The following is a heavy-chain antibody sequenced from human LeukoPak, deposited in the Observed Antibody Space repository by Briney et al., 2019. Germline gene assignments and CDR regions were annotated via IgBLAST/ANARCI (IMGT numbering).Heavy chain of an antibody. D-gene: IGHD3-22*01. CDR3: ARQSYYYDSSGYYSYDAFDI. J-gene: IGHJ3*02. CDR1: GYTFTSYG. CDR2: ISAYNGNT. V-gene: IGHV1-18*01. Sequence: ASVKVSCKASGYTFTSYGISWVRQAPGQGLEWVGWISAYNGNTNYAQKLQGRVTMTTDTSTSTAYMELRSLRSDDTAVYYCARQSYYYDSSGYYSYDAFDIWGQGTMVTVSS.